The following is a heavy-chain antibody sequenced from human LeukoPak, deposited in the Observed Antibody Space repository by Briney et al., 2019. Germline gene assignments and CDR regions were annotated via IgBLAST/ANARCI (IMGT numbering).Heavy chain of an antibody. CDR2: IRGSGDNT. J-gene: IGHJ4*02. CDR1: GFTFTDYS. D-gene: IGHD3-3*01. CDR3: AKDRGTIFGVVIGIFDY. V-gene: IGHV3-23*01. Sequence: GGSLRLSCVASGFTFTDYSMSWVRQAPGKGLEWVSAIRGSGDNTFYADSVKGRFTISRDNSKNTLYLQMNSLRAEDTAVYYCAKDRGTIFGVVIGIFDYWGQGTLVTVSS.